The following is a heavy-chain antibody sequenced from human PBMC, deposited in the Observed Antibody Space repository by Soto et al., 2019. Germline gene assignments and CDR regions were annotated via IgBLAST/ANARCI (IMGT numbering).Heavy chain of an antibody. V-gene: IGHV3-53*01. Sequence: GGSLRLSCAASGFTVSSNYMSWVRQAPGKGLEWVSVIYSGGSTYYADSVKGRFTISRDNSKNTLYLQMNSLRAEDTAVYYCARAIGDYYDSSGYYFNSYFDYWGQGTLVTVSS. CDR1: GFTVSSNY. CDR3: ARAIGDYYDSSGYYFNSYFDY. J-gene: IGHJ4*02. CDR2: IYSGGST. D-gene: IGHD3-22*01.